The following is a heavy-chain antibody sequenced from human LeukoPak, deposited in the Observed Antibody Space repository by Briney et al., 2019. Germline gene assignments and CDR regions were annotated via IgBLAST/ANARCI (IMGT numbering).Heavy chain of an antibody. J-gene: IGHJ4*02. V-gene: IGHV1-2*02. Sequence: GASVKVSCKASGYTFTGYYMHWVRQAPGQGLEWMGWINPNSGGTNYAQKFQGRVTMTRDTSISTAYMELSRLRSDDTAVYYCATSLTMVRGVIMTSRFDYWRQGTLVTVSS. CDR3: ATSLTMVRGVIMTSRFDY. CDR1: GYTFTGYY. CDR2: INPNSGGT. D-gene: IGHD3-10*01.